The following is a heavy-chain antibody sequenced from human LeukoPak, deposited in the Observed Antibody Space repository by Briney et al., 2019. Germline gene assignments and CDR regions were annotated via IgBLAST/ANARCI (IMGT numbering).Heavy chain of an antibody. J-gene: IGHJ5*02. CDR2: ISYDANIGSNK. V-gene: IGHV3-30-3*01. Sequence: GGSLRLSCATSGFTFSRYAMHWVRQAPGKGLEWVALISYDANIGSNKYYADSVKGRFTISRDNSKNTLYLQMNSLRAEDTAVYYCAKDGHRGLTCGGDCYWWFDPWGQGTLVTVSS. D-gene: IGHD2-21*02. CDR1: GFTFSRYA. CDR3: AKDGHRGLTCGGDCYWWFDP.